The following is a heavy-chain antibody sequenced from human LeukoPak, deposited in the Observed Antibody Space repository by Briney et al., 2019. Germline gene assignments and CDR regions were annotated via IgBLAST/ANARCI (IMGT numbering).Heavy chain of an antibody. D-gene: IGHD6-13*01. J-gene: IGHJ4*02. CDR1: GFTFSSYG. CDR3: AKELKAAGIFDY. CDR2: ISYDGSNK. Sequence: PGGSLRLSCAASGFTFSSYGMHWVRQAPGKGLEWVAVISYDGSNKYYADSVKGRSTISRDNSKNTLYLQMNSLRAEDTAVYYCAKELKAAGIFDYWGQGTLVTASS. V-gene: IGHV3-30*18.